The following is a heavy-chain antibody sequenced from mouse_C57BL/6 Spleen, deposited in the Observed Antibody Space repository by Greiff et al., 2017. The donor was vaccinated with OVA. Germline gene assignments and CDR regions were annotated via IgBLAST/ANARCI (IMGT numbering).Heavy chain of an antibody. V-gene: IGHV1-82*01. J-gene: IGHJ4*01. CDR3: ARFPHYGNPYYYAMDY. D-gene: IGHD2-1*01. Sequence: QVQLQQSGPELVKPGASVKISCKASGYAFSSSWMNWVKQRPGKGLEWIGRIYPGDGDTNYNGKFKGKATLTADKSSSTAYMQLSSLTSEDSAVYFCARFPHYGNPYYYAMDYWGQGTSVTVSS. CDR2: IYPGDGDT. CDR1: GYAFSSSW.